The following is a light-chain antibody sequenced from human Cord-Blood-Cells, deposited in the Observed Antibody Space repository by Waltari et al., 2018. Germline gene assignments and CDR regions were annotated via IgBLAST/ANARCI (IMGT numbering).Light chain of an antibody. V-gene: IGLV2-8*01. CDR1: SSAVGGYHY. J-gene: IGLJ1*01. CDR2: GVS. Sequence: QSALTQPPSASRSPGQSFTISSPRTSSAVGGYHYVSWYQQHPAKAPKLMIYGVSKRPSGVPDRFSGSKSGNTASLTVSGLQAEDEADYYCSSYAGSNNYVFGTGTKVTVL. CDR3: SSYAGSNNYV.